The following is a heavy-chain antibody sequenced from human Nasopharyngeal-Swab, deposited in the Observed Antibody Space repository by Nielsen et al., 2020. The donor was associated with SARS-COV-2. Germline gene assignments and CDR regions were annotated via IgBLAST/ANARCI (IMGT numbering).Heavy chain of an antibody. CDR2: IYYSGST. J-gene: IGHJ6*03. CDR3: ARVGGLWSAGFYYYYMDV. Sequence: WIRQPPGKGLEWIGYIYYSGSTNYNPSLKSRVTISVDTSKNQFSLKLSSVTAADTAAYYCARVGGLWSAGFYYYYMDVWGKGTTVTVSS. V-gene: IGHV4-59*01. D-gene: IGHD3-3*01.